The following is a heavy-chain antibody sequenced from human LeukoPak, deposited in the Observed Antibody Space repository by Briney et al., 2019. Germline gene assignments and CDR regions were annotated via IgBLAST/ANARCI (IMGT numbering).Heavy chain of an antibody. CDR1: GGTFSRYA. V-gene: IGHV1-69*01. CDR3: ARDRPYTGGWRGFDY. J-gene: IGHJ4*02. D-gene: IGHD6-19*01. CDR2: IIPMFGIE. Sequence: SVKVSCKASGGTFSRYAISWVRQAPGQGLEWMGGIIPMFGIEQYAQKFQGRVTITADESTSTAYMELSSLRSEDTAVYYCARDRPYTGGWRGFDYWGQGTLVTVSS.